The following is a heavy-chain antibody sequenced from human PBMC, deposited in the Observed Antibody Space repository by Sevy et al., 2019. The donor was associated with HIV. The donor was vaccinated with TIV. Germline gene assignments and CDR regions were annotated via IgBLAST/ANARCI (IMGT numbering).Heavy chain of an antibody. V-gene: IGHV3-30*04. CDR1: GFTFSDYD. Sequence: GGSLRLSCAASGFTFSDYDMHWVRQAPGKGLEWVAVMSHDGNYKNHADSVKVRFTISRDNFKNTLYLQMNSLRVEATVVYFCARLFSCGGDCYYLDYWGQGAPVTVSS. CDR2: MSHDGNYK. J-gene: IGHJ4*02. D-gene: IGHD2-21*02. CDR3: ARLFSCGGDCYYLDY.